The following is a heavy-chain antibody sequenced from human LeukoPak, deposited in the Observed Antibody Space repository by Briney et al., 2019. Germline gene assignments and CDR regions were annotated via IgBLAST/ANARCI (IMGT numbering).Heavy chain of an antibody. Sequence: GGSLTLSCAASGFTFRNSYIHWVRQAPGKGLVWVSRIDIGGNTIYADPVKGRFTISRDNAKSTLYLQMNSLRPDDTAVYYCARDMNYNLDYWGQGTLVTVSP. D-gene: IGHD1-7*01. J-gene: IGHJ4*02. CDR2: IDIGGNT. CDR1: GFTFRNSY. CDR3: ARDMNYNLDY. V-gene: IGHV3-74*01.